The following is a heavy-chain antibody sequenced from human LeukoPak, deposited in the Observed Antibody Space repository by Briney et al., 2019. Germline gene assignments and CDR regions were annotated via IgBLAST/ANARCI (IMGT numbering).Heavy chain of an antibody. J-gene: IGHJ6*02. D-gene: IGHD2-2*01. CDR2: INHSGST. CDR3: ARAFFGSTSSDYYYYYGMDV. V-gene: IGHV4-34*01. CDR1: GGSFSGYY. Sequence: PSETLSLTCAVYGGSFSGYYWSWIRQPPGKGLEWIGEINHSGSTNYNPSLKSRVTISVDTSKNQFSLKLSSVTAADTAVYYCARAFFGSTSSDYYYYYGMDVWGQGTTVTVSS.